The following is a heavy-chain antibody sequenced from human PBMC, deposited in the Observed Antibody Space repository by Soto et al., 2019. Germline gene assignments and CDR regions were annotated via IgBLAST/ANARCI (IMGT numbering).Heavy chain of an antibody. CDR1: GFTFSSYW. CDR2: IKQDGSEK. CDR3: ARDDCSSTSCYGDYYYMDV. V-gene: IGHV3-7*01. Sequence: GGSLRLSCAASGFTFSSYWMSWVRQAPGKGLEWVANIKQDGSEKYYVDSVKGRFTISRDNAKNSLYLQMNSLRAEDTAVYYCARDDCSSTSCYGDYYYMDVWGKGTTVTVSS. D-gene: IGHD2-2*01. J-gene: IGHJ6*03.